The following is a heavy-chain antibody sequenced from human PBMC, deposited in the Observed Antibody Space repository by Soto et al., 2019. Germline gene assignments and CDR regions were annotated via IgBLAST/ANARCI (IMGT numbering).Heavy chain of an antibody. Sequence: SETLSLTCTVSGGSISSGGYYWSWIRQHPGKGLEWIGYIYYSGSTYYNPSLKSRVTISVDTSKNQFSLKLSSVTAADTAVYYCAKTEAAAPWRHYWGQGTLVTVSS. V-gene: IGHV4-31*03. CDR1: GGSISSGGYY. J-gene: IGHJ4*02. D-gene: IGHD6-13*01. CDR2: IYYSGST. CDR3: AKTEAAAPWRHY.